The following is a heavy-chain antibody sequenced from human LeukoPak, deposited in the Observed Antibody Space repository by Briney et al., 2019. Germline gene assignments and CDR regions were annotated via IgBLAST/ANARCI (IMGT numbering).Heavy chain of an antibody. Sequence: TVKASCRASGCTFSSYAMSWVRQAPGQGLEWMGWIIPIFGTANYAQKFQGRVTITADESTSTAYMELSSLRSEDTAVYYCAREDYYDSSGYYSHYGMDVWGQGTTVTVSS. V-gene: IGHV1-69*01. J-gene: IGHJ6*02. CDR2: IIPIFGTA. D-gene: IGHD3-22*01. CDR1: GCTFSSYA. CDR3: AREDYYDSSGYYSHYGMDV.